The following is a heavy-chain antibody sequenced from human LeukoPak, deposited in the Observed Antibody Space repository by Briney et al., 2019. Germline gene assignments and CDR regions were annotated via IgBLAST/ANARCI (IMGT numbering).Heavy chain of an antibody. Sequence: ASVKVSCKASGYTFTSYGISWVRQAPGQGLEWMGWISAYNGNTNYAQKLQGRVTMTTDTSTSTAYMELRSLRSDDTAVYYCARDSALLWFGELWENWFDPWGQGTLVTVSS. J-gene: IGHJ5*02. CDR3: ARDSALLWFGELWENWFDP. D-gene: IGHD3-10*01. CDR1: GYTFTSYG. V-gene: IGHV1-18*01. CDR2: ISAYNGNT.